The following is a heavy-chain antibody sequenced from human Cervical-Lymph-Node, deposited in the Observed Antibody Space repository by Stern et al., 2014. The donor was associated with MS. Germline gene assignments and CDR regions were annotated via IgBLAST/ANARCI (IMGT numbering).Heavy chain of an antibody. V-gene: IGHV1-69*01. Sequence: QMQLVQSGAEVKKPGSSVKVSCKASGGTFSSYAISWVRQAPGQGLEWMGGIIPIFGTANYAQKFQGRVTITADESTSTAYMELSSLRSEDTAVYYCAREGPIAAAGPKGYFQHWGQGTLVTVSS. CDR1: GGTFSSYA. CDR3: AREGPIAAAGPKGYFQH. CDR2: IIPIFGTA. D-gene: IGHD6-13*01. J-gene: IGHJ1*01.